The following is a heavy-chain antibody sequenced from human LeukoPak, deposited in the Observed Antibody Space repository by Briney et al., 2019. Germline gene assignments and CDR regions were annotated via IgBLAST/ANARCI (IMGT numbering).Heavy chain of an antibody. D-gene: IGHD3-10*01. CDR3: ARGRGEVLLCH. Sequence: GGSLRLSCAPSGFTFSIYSVNWVRLPPGKGLEWVSSISSSSNYIYYAHSVKGRYTISRDKAKNSLYLQMNSLRAEDTAVYYCARGRGEVLLCHWGQGTLVTVSS. CDR1: GFTFSIYS. J-gene: IGHJ4*02. V-gene: IGHV3-21*01. CDR2: ISSSSNYI.